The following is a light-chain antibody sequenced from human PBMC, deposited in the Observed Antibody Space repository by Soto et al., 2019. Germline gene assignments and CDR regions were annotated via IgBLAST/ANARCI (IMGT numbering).Light chain of an antibody. CDR3: AAWDDGLSGV. J-gene: IGLJ3*02. CDR1: SSNIGNNF. CDR2: ANN. V-gene: IGLV1-47*02. Sequence: QSVLTQPPSASGTPGQRVTISCSGSSSNIGNNFVYWYQHLPGMAPKLLIYANNQRPSGVPDRFSGSKSGTSASLAISGLRSEDEADYYCAAWDDGLSGVFGGGTKLTVL.